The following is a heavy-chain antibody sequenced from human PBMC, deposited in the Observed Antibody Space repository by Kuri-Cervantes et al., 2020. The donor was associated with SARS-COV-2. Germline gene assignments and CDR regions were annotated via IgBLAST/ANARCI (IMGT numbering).Heavy chain of an antibody. CDR1: GYSISSGYY. J-gene: IGHJ3*02. Sequence: ESLKISCAVSGYSISSGYYWGWIRQPPGKGLEWIGSIYHSGSTYYNPSLKSRVTISVDTSKNQFSLKLSSVTAADTALYYCARVGRGYCSGGSCSWTAFDIWGQGTMVTVSS. CDR3: ARVGRGYCSGGSCSWTAFDI. D-gene: IGHD2-15*01. V-gene: IGHV4-38-2*01. CDR2: IYHSGST.